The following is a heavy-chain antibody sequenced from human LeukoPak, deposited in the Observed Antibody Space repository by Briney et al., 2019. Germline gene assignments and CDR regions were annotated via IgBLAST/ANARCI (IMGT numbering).Heavy chain of an antibody. CDR3: ARWVSPYYFDY. CDR2: VSTYNGDT. V-gene: IGHV1-18*01. CDR1: GYTFVTFY. D-gene: IGHD3-22*01. Sequence: ASVKVSRTASGYTFVTFYVAWVRQAPGQGLEWMGWVSTYNGDTNYAQNLQGRVTMTADTSASTAYMEVRSLRSDDTAVYYCARWVSPYYFDYWGQGTLVTVSS. J-gene: IGHJ4*02.